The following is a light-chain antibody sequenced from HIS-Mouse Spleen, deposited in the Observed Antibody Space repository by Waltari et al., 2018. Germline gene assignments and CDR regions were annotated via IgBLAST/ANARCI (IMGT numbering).Light chain of an antibody. V-gene: IGLV2-23*01. J-gene: IGLJ3*02. Sequence: QSALTQPAYVSGSPGQSIPISCTGTSSDGGSYNLVSWYQQHPGKAPKLMIYEGSKRPSGVSNRFSGSKSGNTASLTISGLQAEDEADYYCCSYAGSSTWVFGGGTKLTVL. CDR1: SSDGGSYNL. CDR3: CSYAGSSTWV. CDR2: EGS.